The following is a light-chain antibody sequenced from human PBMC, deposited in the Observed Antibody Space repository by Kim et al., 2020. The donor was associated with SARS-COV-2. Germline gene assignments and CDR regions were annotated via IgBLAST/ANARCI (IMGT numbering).Light chain of an antibody. J-gene: IGKJ4*01. CDR1: QNVSSY. V-gene: IGKV3-11*01. Sequence: SSSPGETATRSGSASQNVSSYVAWYQQKPGEAPSLLIYETYNRASGIAARFSGSGSGTDFTLTISSLEAEDFAVYYCHQRSSWRTFGGGTKVDIK. CDR3: HQRSSWRT. CDR2: ETY.